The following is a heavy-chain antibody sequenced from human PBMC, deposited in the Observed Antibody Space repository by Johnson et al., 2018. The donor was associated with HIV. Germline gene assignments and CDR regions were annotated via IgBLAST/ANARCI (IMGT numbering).Heavy chain of an antibody. V-gene: IGHV3-30*18. J-gene: IGHJ3*02. D-gene: IGHD1-1*01. CDR2: ISYDGSNK. Sequence: QVQLVESGGGVVQPGRSLRLSCAASGFTFSSYGMHWVRQAPGKGLEWVEVISYDGSNKYYADSVKGRFTISRDNSKNTVRLKMNSLRAEDTAWYYCAKETGTHSDFEIWGQGKVVTVSS. CDR3: AKETGTHSDFEI. CDR1: GFTFSSYG.